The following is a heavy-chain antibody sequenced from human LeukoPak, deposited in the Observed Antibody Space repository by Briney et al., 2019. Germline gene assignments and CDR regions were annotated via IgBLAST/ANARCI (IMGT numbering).Heavy chain of an antibody. D-gene: IGHD6-19*01. CDR1: GYTFTSYG. CDR2: ISAYNGNT. J-gene: IGHJ6*03. Sequence: ASVKVSCKASGYTFTSYGISWVRQAPGQGLEWMRWISAYNGNTNYAQKLQGGVTMTTDTSTSTAYMELRSLRSDDTAVYYCARGVYGQWLVDYYYYYMDVWGKGTTVTVSS. CDR3: ARGVYGQWLVDYYYYYMDV. V-gene: IGHV1-18*01.